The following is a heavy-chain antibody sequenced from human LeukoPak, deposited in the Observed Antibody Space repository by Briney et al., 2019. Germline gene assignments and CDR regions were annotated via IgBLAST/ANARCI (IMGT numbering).Heavy chain of an antibody. Sequence: PGGSLRLSCAASGFTFSSYEMNWVRQAPGKGLEWVSYISSSGSTIYSADSVNGRFTISRDNDKNSLYLQMNSLRAEDTAVYYCARDGSGWYDYWGQGILVTVSS. CDR2: ISSSGSTI. V-gene: IGHV3-48*03. D-gene: IGHD6-19*01. J-gene: IGHJ4*02. CDR1: GFTFSSYE. CDR3: ARDGSGWYDY.